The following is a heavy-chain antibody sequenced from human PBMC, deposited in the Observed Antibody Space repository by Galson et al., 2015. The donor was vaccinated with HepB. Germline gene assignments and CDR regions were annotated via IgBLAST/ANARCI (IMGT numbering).Heavy chain of an antibody. Sequence: SVKVSCKASGYTFTSYGISWVRQAPGQGLEWMGWISAYNGNTNYAQKLQGRVTMTTDTSTSTAYMELRSLRSDDTAVYYCARDRGNDYIWGSYRYPRFDYWGQGTLVTVSS. CDR3: ARDRGNDYIWGSYRYPRFDY. D-gene: IGHD3-16*02. CDR2: ISAYNGNT. CDR1: GYTFTSYG. V-gene: IGHV1-18*01. J-gene: IGHJ4*02.